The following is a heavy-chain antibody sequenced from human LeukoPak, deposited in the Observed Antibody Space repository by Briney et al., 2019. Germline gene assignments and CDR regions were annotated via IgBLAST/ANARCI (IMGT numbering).Heavy chain of an antibody. D-gene: IGHD2-15*01. Sequence: ASVKVSCKASGYTFSGYYIHWVRQAPGQGLEWMGWIIPNSGATNYAQNFQGRVTMTRDTSISTAYMELSRLRSDDTAVYYCARDSADIVVVVAADFDYWGQGTLVTVSS. V-gene: IGHV1-2*02. CDR1: GYTFSGYY. J-gene: IGHJ4*02. CDR3: ARDSADIVVVVAADFDY. CDR2: IIPNSGAT.